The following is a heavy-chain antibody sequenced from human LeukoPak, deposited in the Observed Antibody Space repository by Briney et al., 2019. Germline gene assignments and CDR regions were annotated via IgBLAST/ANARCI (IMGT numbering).Heavy chain of an antibody. CDR2: IYYSGST. CDR3: ARDEGYSSSPSVV. Sequence: PSETLSLTCTVSGGSISSYYWSWIRQPPGKGLEWIGYIYYSGSTNYNPSLKSRVTISVDTSKNQFSLKLSSVTAADTAVYYCARDEGYSSSPSVVWGQGTLVTVSS. D-gene: IGHD6-13*01. J-gene: IGHJ4*02. V-gene: IGHV4-59*01. CDR1: GGSISSYY.